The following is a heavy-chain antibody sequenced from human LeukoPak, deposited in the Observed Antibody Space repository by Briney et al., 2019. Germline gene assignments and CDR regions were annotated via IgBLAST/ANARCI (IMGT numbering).Heavy chain of an antibody. J-gene: IGHJ4*02. D-gene: IGHD3-16*01. V-gene: IGHV3-9*01. CDR1: GFTFDDYA. CDR3: AKDSTYDYVWGSYLDY. Sequence: GGSLRLSCAASGFTFDDYAMHWVRQAPGKGLEWVSGISWNSGSIGYADSVKGRFTISRDNAKNSLYLQMNSLRAEDTALHYCAKDSTYDYVWGSYLDYWGQGTLVTVSS. CDR2: ISWNSGSI.